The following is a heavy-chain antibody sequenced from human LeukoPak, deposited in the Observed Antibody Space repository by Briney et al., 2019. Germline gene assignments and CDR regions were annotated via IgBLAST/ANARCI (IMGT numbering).Heavy chain of an antibody. CDR1: GFTFSSYG. J-gene: IGHJ5*02. Sequence: GGTLRLSCAASGFTFSSYGMSWVRQAPGKGLEWVSAISGSGGSTYYADSVKGRLTISRDNSKNTLYLQMNSLRAEDTAVYYCARVGRVEQWLRGSSWGQGTLVTVSS. D-gene: IGHD6-19*01. V-gene: IGHV3-23*01. CDR3: ARVGRVEQWLRGSS. CDR2: ISGSGGST.